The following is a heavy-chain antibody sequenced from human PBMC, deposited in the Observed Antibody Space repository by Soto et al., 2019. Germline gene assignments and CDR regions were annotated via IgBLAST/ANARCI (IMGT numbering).Heavy chain of an antibody. V-gene: IGHV3-23*01. CDR3: XRRGSGSYYDY. CDR2: ISGSGDST. Sequence: EVQLLESGGGLVQPGGSLRLSCAASGFTFSSYAMRWVRQAPGKGLEWVSAISGSGDSTYYADSVKGRFTVSRDNSKNTLYLXMNSLRAEDTAVYYXXRRGSGSYYDYWGQGTLVTVSS. J-gene: IGHJ4*02. CDR1: GFTFSSYA. D-gene: IGHD1-26*01.